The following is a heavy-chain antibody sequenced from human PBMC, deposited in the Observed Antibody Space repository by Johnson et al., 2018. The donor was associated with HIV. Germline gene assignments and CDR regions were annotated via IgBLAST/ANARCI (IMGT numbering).Heavy chain of an antibody. CDR2: ISYDGSNE. CDR3: AKTAAADVFDI. Sequence: QVQLVESGGGVVQPGRSLRLSCVASGFTFSSYGMHWVRQAPGKGLEWVEVISYDGSNEYYADSVKGRFTISRDNSKNTLYLQMNSLRAEDTAVYYGAKTAAADVFDIWGQGTMVTVSS. D-gene: IGHD2-2*01. V-gene: IGHV3-30*18. CDR1: GFTFSSYG. J-gene: IGHJ3*02.